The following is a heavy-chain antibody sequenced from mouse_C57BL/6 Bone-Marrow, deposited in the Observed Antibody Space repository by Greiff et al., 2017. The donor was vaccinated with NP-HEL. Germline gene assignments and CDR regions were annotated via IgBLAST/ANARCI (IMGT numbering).Heavy chain of an antibody. CDR1: GFSLTSYG. D-gene: IGHD2-1*01. CDR2: IWRGGST. CDR3: AVKGGWYAWFAD. Sequence: VKLQESGPGLVQPSQSLSITCTASGFSLTSYGVHWVRQSPGKGLEWLGVIWRGGSTDYNDAFISRLSISKANSKVQVFFKMNRLQADDTAIYYCAVKGGWYAWFADWGQGTLVTVSA. V-gene: IGHV2-2*01. J-gene: IGHJ3*01.